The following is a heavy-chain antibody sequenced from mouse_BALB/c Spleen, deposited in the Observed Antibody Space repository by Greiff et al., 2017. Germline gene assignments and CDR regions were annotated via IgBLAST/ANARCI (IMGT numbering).Heavy chain of an antibody. J-gene: IGHJ4*01. D-gene: IGHD2-4*01. CDR3: ARWELRDYPYYAMDY. V-gene: IGHV1S135*01. CDR2: IDPYNGGT. Sequence: EVKLMESGPELVKPGASVKVSCKASGYAFTSYNMYWVKQSHGKSLEWIGYIDPYNGGTSYNQKFKGKATLTVDKSSSTAYMHLNSLTSEDSAVYYCARWELRDYPYYAMDYWGQGTSVTVSS. CDR1: GYAFTSYN.